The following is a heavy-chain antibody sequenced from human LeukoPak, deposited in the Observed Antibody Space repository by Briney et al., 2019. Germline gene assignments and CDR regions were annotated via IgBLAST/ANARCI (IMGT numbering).Heavy chain of an antibody. Sequence: PGGSLRLSCAASGFIFSDYWMSWVRQAPGKGLEWVANIKKDGSEKYYVDSVNRRFTISRDNAKNTLYLQMNSLRAEDTAVYYCARVGGSYSIGDYWGQGTLVTVSS. J-gene: IGHJ4*02. CDR1: GFIFSDYW. V-gene: IGHV3-7*01. CDR3: ARVGGSYSIGDY. CDR2: IKKDGSEK. D-gene: IGHD1-26*01.